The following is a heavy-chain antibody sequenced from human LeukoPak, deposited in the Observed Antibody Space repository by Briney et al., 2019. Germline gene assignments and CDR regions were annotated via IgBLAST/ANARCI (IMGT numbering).Heavy chain of an antibody. D-gene: IGHD2-2*01. CDR3: ARGAGYCSSTSCSHLDY. J-gene: IGHJ4*02. CDR1: GCSISSYY. CDR2: IHYSGST. Sequence: SETLSLTCPVSGCSISSYYWSWIRQPPGKGLEWIGYIHYSGSTNYNPSLKSRVTISVDTSKNQFSLKLSSVTAADTAVYYCARGAGYCSSTSCSHLDYWGQGTLVTVSS. V-gene: IGHV4-59*01.